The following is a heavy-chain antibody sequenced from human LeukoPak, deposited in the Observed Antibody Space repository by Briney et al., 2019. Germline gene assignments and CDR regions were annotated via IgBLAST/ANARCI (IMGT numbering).Heavy chain of an antibody. CDR3: AKEVMRSYDFWSGYYRFDY. V-gene: IGHV3-23*01. Sequence: GGSLRLSCAASGFTFSSYAMSWVRQAPGKGLEWVSAISGSGDSTYYADSVKGRFTISRDNSKNTLYLQMNSLRAEDTAVYYCAKEVMRSYDFWSGYYRFDYWGQGTLVTVSS. J-gene: IGHJ4*02. CDR1: GFTFSSYA. CDR2: ISGSGDST. D-gene: IGHD3-3*01.